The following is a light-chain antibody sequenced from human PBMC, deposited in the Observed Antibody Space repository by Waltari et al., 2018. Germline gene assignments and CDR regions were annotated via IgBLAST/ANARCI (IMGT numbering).Light chain of an antibody. CDR1: NNTVGNEE. V-gene: IGLV10-54*04. Sequence: QAGLTQPPSVSKGLNQTATPTCNGNNNTVGNEEATCLLHHQGHPPKLLSYRINNRPSGISERFSASRSGNTASLTITGLQPEDEADYYCSAWDSSLSAWVFGGGTKLTVL. CDR2: RIN. J-gene: IGLJ3*02. CDR3: SAWDSSLSAWV.